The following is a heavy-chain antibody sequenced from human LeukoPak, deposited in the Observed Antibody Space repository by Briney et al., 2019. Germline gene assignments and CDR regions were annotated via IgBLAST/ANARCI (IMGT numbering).Heavy chain of an antibody. CDR1: GFTFSSYA. D-gene: IGHD4-4*01. J-gene: IGHJ6*02. V-gene: IGHV3-30-3*01. CDR3: ARAEKDYSNYYYYYGMDV. CDR2: ISYDGSNK. Sequence: GRSLRLSCAASGFTFSSYAMHWVRQAPGKGLEWVAVISYDGSNKYYADSVKGRFTISRDNSKNTLYLQMNGLRAEDTAVYYCARAEKDYSNYYYYYGMDVWGQGTTVTVSS.